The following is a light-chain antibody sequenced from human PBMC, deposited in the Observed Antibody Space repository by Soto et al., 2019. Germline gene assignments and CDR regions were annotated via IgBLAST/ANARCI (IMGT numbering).Light chain of an antibody. Sequence: QMTQSPSSLSASVGEKIIITCRASRDVGSDVSWYQQKPGQAPKLLIYAASNLYTGVPSRFRGSRSGTEFTLTISSLQPEDFASYYCLQYYGDSRTFGQGTKVEIE. CDR3: LQYYGDSRT. V-gene: IGKV1-6*01. CDR2: AAS. J-gene: IGKJ1*01. CDR1: RDVGSD.